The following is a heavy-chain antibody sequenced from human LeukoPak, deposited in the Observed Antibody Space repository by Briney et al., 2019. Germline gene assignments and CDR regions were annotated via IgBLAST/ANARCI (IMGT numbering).Heavy chain of an antibody. CDR1: GFTFSSYS. Sequence: PGGSLRLSCAASGFTFSSYSMNWVRQAPGKGLEWVSYISSSSSTIYYADSVKGRFTISRGNAKNSLYLQMNSLRAEDTAVYYCARDRSSSWSADYYFDYWGQGTLVTVSS. V-gene: IGHV3-48*01. CDR3: ARDRSSSWSADYYFDY. CDR2: ISSSSSTI. D-gene: IGHD6-13*01. J-gene: IGHJ4*02.